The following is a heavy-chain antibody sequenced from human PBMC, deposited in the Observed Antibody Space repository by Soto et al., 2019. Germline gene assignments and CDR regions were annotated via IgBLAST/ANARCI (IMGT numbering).Heavy chain of an antibody. CDR1: GGTFSSYA. J-gene: IGHJ5*02. V-gene: IGHV1-69*06. CDR3: ARDVPYYYDSSGYTNYFDP. D-gene: IGHD3-22*01. Sequence: ASVKVSCKASGGTFSSYAISWVRQAPGQGLEWMGGIIPIFGTANYAQKFQGRVTITADKSTSTAYMELSSLRSEDTAVYYRARDVPYYYDSSGYTNYFDPWGQGTLVTV. CDR2: IIPIFGTA.